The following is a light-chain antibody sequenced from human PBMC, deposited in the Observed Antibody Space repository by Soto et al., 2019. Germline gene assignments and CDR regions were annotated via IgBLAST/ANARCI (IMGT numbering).Light chain of an antibody. V-gene: IGLV2-14*01. Sequence: QSALAQPASVSGSPGQSITISCTGTSSDIGGYKYVSWYQRHPGKAPKLIIFEVSNRPSGVSDRFSGSNSGNTASLTISGPQAEDEADYYCTSYSRYSVLVFGGGTKVTVL. CDR3: TSYSRYSVLV. CDR2: EVS. CDR1: SSDIGGYKY. J-gene: IGLJ3*02.